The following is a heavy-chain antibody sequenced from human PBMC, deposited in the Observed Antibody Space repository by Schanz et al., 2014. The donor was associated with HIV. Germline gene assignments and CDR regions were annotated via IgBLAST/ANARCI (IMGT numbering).Heavy chain of an antibody. V-gene: IGHV3-15*01. CDR3: TTVRSGWFLGGFDI. Sequence: EVQLVESGGRLVKPGESLTLSCTTSGSILNGYSMNWVRQAPGKGLEWVGRIKSKTDGGTTDYAAPVKGRFTISRDDSKNTLYRQMNSLKTEDTAVYYCTTVRSGWFLGGFDIWGQGTMVTVSS. CDR1: GSILNGYS. D-gene: IGHD6-19*01. CDR2: IKSKTDGGTT. J-gene: IGHJ3*02.